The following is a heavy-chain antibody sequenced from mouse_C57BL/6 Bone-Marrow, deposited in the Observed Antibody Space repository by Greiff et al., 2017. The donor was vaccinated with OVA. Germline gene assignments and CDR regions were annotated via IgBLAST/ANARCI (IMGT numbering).Heavy chain of an antibody. Sequence: QVQLQQSGAELVRPGASVTLSCKASGYTFTDYEMHWVKQTPVHGLEWIGAIDPETGGTAYNQKFKGKAILTADKSSSTAYMELRSLTSEDSAVYYCTRKVLRPWFAYWGQGTLVTVSA. CDR1: GYTFTDYE. CDR2: IDPETGGT. J-gene: IGHJ3*01. CDR3: TRKVLRPWFAY. D-gene: IGHD1-1*01. V-gene: IGHV1-15*01.